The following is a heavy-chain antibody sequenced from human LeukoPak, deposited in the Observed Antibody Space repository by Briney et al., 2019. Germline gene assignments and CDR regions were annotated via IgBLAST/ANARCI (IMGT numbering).Heavy chain of an antibody. CDR3: ARDITYYYGSGSFDY. Sequence: GGSLRLSCAASGFTFSSYEMNWVRQAPGKGLEWVSYISSSGSTIYYADSVKGRFTISRDNAKNSLYLQMNSLRAEDTAVYYRARDITYYYGSGSFDYWGQGTLVTVSS. J-gene: IGHJ4*02. D-gene: IGHD3-10*01. V-gene: IGHV3-48*03. CDR2: ISSSGSTI. CDR1: GFTFSSYE.